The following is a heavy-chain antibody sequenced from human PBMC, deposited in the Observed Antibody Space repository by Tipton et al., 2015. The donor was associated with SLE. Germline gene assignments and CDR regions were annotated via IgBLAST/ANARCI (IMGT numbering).Heavy chain of an antibody. CDR1: GFIFSTYS. D-gene: IGHD4-11*01. CDR3: ARGGTTVRTRDALDF. CDR2: ISSSSRTI. J-gene: IGHJ3*01. Sequence: GSLRLSCEVSGFIFSTYSMNWVRQAPGKGLEWVSYISSSSRTIYYADSLKGRFAISRDNVKNSLYLQMDSLRAEDTAVYYCARGGTTVRTRDALDFWGQGTMVTVSS. V-gene: IGHV3-48*01.